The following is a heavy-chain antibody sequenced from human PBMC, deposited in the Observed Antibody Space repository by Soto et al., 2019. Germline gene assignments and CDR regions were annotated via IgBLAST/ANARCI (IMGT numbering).Heavy chain of an antibody. V-gene: IGHV3-74*03. J-gene: IGHJ4*02. CDR1: GFTFRTSW. D-gene: IGHD3-10*01. Sequence: EVQLVESGGGLVQPGGSLRLSCAASGFTFRTSWMYWVRQPPGKGLVWVSRINDDGSTTTYADSVKGRFTISRDNAKNSLFMQMDSLRAEDMGVYYCERGNYGPDYWGQGTLVTVYS. CDR2: INDDGSTT. CDR3: ERGNYGPDY.